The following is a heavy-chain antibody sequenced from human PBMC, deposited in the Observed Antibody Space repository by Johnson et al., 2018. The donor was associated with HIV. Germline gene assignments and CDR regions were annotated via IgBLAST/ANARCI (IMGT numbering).Heavy chain of an antibody. J-gene: IGHJ3*02. CDR2: ISYDGSNK. Sequence: QMLLVESGGGVVQPGRSLRLSCAASGFTFSSYAMHWVRQAPGQGLEWVAVISYDGSNKYYADSVKGRFTISRDNSKNTLYLQMNSLRAEDTAVYYCAREFLYGDYQDAFDIWGQGTMVTVSS. V-gene: IGHV3-30-3*01. D-gene: IGHD4-17*01. CDR3: AREFLYGDYQDAFDI. CDR1: GFTFSSYA.